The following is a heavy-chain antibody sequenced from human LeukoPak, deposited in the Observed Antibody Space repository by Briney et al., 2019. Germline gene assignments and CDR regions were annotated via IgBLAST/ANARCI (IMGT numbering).Heavy chain of an antibody. V-gene: IGHV3-49*04. D-gene: IGHD2-8*01. Sequence: GGSLRLSCTASGFTFGDYALSWVRQAPGKGLEWVGFIRNKAYGGTTEYAASVKGRFTISRDDSKNIAYLQMNSLKTEDTAVYYCTRYSYGVGTDYWGQGTLVTVSS. CDR1: GFTFGDYA. CDR2: IRNKAYGGTT. CDR3: TRYSYGVGTDY. J-gene: IGHJ4*02.